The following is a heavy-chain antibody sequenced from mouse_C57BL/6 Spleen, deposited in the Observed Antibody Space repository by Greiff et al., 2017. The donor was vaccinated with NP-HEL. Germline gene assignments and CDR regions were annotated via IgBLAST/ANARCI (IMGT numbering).Heavy chain of an antibody. CDR3: ARREGLRRGYWYFDV. Sequence: VQLQQPGAELVMPGASVKLSCKASGYTFTSYWMHWVKQRPGQGLEWIGEIDPSDSYTNYNQKFKGKSTLTVDKSSSTAYMQLSSLTSEDSAVYYCARREGLRRGYWYFDVWGTGTTVTVSS. CDR1: GYTFTSYW. V-gene: IGHV1-69*01. D-gene: IGHD2-4*01. J-gene: IGHJ1*03. CDR2: IDPSDSYT.